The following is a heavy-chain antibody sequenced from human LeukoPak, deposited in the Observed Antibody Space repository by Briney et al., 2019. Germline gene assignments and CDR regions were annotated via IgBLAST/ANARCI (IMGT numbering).Heavy chain of an antibody. CDR1: GYTFTGYY. V-gene: IGHV1-2*02. CDR2: INPNSGGT. Sequence: ASVKVSCKASGYTFTGYYIHWVRQAPGQGLEWMGWINPNSGGTNYAQKFQGRVAMTRDASISTAYMELSRLRSDDTAAYYCARSAFYYESSGYPMYYFDYWGQGTLVTVSS. D-gene: IGHD3-22*01. CDR3: ARSAFYYESSGYPMYYFDY. J-gene: IGHJ4*02.